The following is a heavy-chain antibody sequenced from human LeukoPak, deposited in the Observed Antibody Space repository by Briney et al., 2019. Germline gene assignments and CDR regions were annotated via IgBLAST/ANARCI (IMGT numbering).Heavy chain of an antibody. V-gene: IGHV3-23*01. Sequence: GGSLRLSCAVSGFTFNNYAMSWVRQAPGKGLEWVSGISGSGGSTYWADSVKGRFTISRDNYKNTLYLQMNSLRAEDTAVYYCEKRSSIAFFDYWGQGTLVTVCS. CDR1: GFTFNNYA. D-gene: IGHD6-6*01. J-gene: IGHJ4*02. CDR2: ISGSGGST. CDR3: EKRSSIAFFDY.